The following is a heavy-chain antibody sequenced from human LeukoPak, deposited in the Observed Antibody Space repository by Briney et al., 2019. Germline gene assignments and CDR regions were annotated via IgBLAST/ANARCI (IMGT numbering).Heavy chain of an antibody. J-gene: IGHJ6*02. V-gene: IGHV1-8*01. Sequence: GASVKVSCKASGYTFTSYDINWVRQATGQGLEWMGWMNLNSGNTGYAQKFQGRVTMTRNTSISTAYMELSSLRSEDTAVYYCARSLGGDYYYYGMDVWGQGTTVTVSS. CDR3: ARSLGGDYYYYGMDV. CDR2: MNLNSGNT. D-gene: IGHD3-16*01. CDR1: GYTFTSYD.